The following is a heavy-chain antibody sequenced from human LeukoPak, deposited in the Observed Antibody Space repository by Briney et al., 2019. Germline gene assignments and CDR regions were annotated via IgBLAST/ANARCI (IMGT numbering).Heavy chain of an antibody. CDR2: IYYSGST. CDR3: ARENLAVDTFDI. D-gene: IGHD6-19*01. J-gene: IGHJ3*02. V-gene: IGHV4-59*12. CDR1: GGSISSYY. Sequence: SETLSLTCTISGGSISSYYWSWIRQPPGKGLEWIGYIYYSGSTNYNPSLKSRVTISVDTSKNQFSLKLSSVTAADTAVYYCARENLAVDTFDIWGQGTMVTVSS.